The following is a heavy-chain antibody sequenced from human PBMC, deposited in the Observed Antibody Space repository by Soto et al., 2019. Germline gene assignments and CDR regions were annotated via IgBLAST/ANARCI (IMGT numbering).Heavy chain of an antibody. D-gene: IGHD3-9*01. J-gene: IGHJ4*02. V-gene: IGHV4-34*01. CDR3: ASLIDLDD. Sequence: QVQLQQWGAGLLKPSETLSLTCAVYGGSFSGYYWSWIRQPPGKGQEWIGEINHSGSTNYNPSLKSRVTISVDTSKNQFSLKLSSVTAADTAVYYCASLIDLDDWGQGPLVTVSS. CDR1: GGSFSGYY. CDR2: INHSGST.